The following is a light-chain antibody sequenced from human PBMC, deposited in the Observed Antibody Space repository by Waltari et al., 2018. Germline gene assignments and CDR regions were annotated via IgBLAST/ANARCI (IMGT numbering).Light chain of an antibody. Sequence: QSALTQPPSASGSPRQSVTVSCTGTSSDVGGYNYVSWYQQHPGQAPQLMISEVSKRPAPHPVRFSGSKSGNTASLSVSGLQADDEADYYCTSYAGSHNWVFGGGTKLTVL. CDR3: TSYAGSHNWV. CDR1: SSDVGGYNY. V-gene: IGLV2-8*01. J-gene: IGLJ2*01. CDR2: EVS.